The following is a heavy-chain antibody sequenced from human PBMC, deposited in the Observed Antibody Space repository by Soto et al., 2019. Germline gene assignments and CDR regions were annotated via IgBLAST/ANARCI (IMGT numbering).Heavy chain of an antibody. V-gene: IGHV4-30-2*01. J-gene: IGHJ3*02. CDR2: IYHSGST. Sequence: SETLSVTCAVSCGSISSGGYSWSWIRQPPGKGLEWIGYIYHSGSTYYNPSLKSRVTISVDRSKNQFSLKLSSVTAADTAVYYCATAATHDAFDIWGQGTMVTVSS. D-gene: IGHD2-15*01. CDR3: ATAATHDAFDI. CDR1: CGSISSGGYS.